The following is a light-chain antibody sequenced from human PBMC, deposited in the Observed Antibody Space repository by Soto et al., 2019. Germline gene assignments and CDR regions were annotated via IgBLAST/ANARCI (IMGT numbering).Light chain of an antibody. V-gene: IGLV2-14*01. J-gene: IGLJ2*01. CDR2: EVT. CDR3: SSYTSRSTPV. Sequence: QSALTQPASVSGSPGQSITISCTGTSSDVGTYKYVSWYQQHPGKDPKLMIYEVTNRPSGVSDRFSGSKSGNTASLTISELQAEDEADYYCSSYTSRSTPVFGGGTKLTVL. CDR1: SSDVGTYKY.